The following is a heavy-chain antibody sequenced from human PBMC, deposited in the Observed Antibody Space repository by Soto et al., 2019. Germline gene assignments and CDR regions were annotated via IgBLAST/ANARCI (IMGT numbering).Heavy chain of an antibody. J-gene: IGHJ4*02. CDR3: ARYSYGYSYFDY. D-gene: IGHD5-18*01. CDR1: GGTFSSYA. Sequence: QVQLVPSGAEVKKPGSSVKVSCRASGGTFSSYAVSWVRQAAGQGLEWMGGNIANFGTANYAQKFQGRVTITADESTSTAYMELSSLRSEDTAVYYCARYSYGYSYFDYWGQGTLVTVSS. V-gene: IGHV1-69*12. CDR2: NIANFGTA.